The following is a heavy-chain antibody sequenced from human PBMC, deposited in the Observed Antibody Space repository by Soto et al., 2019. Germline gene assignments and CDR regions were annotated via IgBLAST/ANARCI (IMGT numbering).Heavy chain of an antibody. CDR2: ISGYNGNT. Sequence: QVQLEQSGAEVKKPGASVKVSCKTSEYTFTRYSISWVRQAPGQGIEWMGWISGYNGNTNDAQKLQGRVTMTTDTSTSTAYMELRSLRSDDTAMYYCARSAGIAAPGAHDYWGQGTLVTVSS. CDR1: EYTFTRYS. CDR3: ARSAGIAAPGAHDY. V-gene: IGHV1-18*01. J-gene: IGHJ4*02. D-gene: IGHD6-13*01.